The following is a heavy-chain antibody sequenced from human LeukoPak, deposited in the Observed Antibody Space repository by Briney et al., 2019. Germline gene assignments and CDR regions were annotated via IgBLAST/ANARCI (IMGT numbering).Heavy chain of an antibody. J-gene: IGHJ4*02. CDR1: GDFISSSISY. Sequence: SETLSLTCTVSGDFISSSISYWGWIRQPPGKGLEWIGSIYYSGSTHYNPSLKSRLIISVDTSKNQFSLRLNSVTAADAAVYYCARNNTHEGYGYYFDYWGQGTLITVSS. CDR3: ARNNTHEGYGYYFDY. V-gene: IGHV4-39*01. CDR2: IYYSGST. D-gene: IGHD5-18*01.